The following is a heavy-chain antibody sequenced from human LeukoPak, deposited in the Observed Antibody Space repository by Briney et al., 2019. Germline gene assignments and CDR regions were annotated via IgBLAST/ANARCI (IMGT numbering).Heavy chain of an antibody. J-gene: IGHJ4*02. CDR3: AIHSEQQLANY. CDR1: GFTFSSYG. CDR2: ISYDGSNK. D-gene: IGHD6-13*01. Sequence: GRSLRLSCAASGFTFSSYGMHWVRQAPGKGLEWVAVISYDGSNKYYADSVKGRFTISRDNSKNTLYLQMNSLRAEDTAVYYCAIHSEQQLANYWGQGTLVTVSS. V-gene: IGHV3-30*03.